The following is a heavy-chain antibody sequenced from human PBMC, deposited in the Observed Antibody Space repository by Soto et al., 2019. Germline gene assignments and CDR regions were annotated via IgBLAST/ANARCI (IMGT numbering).Heavy chain of an antibody. CDR1: GFTFSSYG. V-gene: IGHV3-30*18. Sequence: TGGSLRLSCAASGFTFSSYGMHWVRQAPGKGLEWVAVISYDGSNKYYADSVKGRFTISRDNSKNTLYLQMNSLRAEDTAVYYCAKDPRSLFSSTSCPDYWGQGTLVTVSS. D-gene: IGHD2-2*01. J-gene: IGHJ4*02. CDR3: AKDPRSLFSSTSCPDY. CDR2: ISYDGSNK.